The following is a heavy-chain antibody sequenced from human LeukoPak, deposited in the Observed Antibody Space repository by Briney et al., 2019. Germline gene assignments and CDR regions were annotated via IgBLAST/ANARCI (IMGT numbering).Heavy chain of an antibody. V-gene: IGHV3-33*08. CDR2: TAYDGSRA. CDR3: TRYNNDHFDY. J-gene: IGHJ4*02. D-gene: IGHD1-14*01. Sequence: GGSLRLSCAASGFTFSSYGMHWVRQAPGKGLEWVAVTAYDGSRAFYADSVKGRFTISRDNSKNTMSVQMDDLRAEDTAVYYCTRYNNDHFDYWGQGTLVTVSS. CDR1: GFTFSSYG.